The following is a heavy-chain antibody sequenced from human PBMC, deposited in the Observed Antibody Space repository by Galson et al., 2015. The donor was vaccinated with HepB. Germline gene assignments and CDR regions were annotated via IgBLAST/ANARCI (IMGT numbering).Heavy chain of an antibody. D-gene: IGHD1-26*01. V-gene: IGHV1-3*01. CDR3: ARGWVDY. J-gene: IGHJ4*02. Sequence: SVKVSCKASGYPFTKFAMHWVRQAPGQRLEWMGWINAGSGNTKYSQKIQGRVTITRDTSASTAYMELSSLRSEDTAVYYCARGWVDYWGLGTLVTVSS. CDR1: GYPFTKFA. CDR2: INAGSGNT.